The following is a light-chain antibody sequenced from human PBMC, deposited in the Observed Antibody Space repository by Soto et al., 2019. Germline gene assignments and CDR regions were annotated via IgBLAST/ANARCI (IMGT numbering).Light chain of an antibody. J-gene: IGKJ2*01. Sequence: DIALTQSPGTLSLSPGERATLSCRASQSISSNYLAWYQQKPGQAPRLLIYRASTRSNGIPDRFSGSRSGTDFTLTISRLEPEDFAVYYCQQYGGSLRTFGQGTKLEIK. CDR1: QSISSNY. CDR2: RAS. CDR3: QQYGGSLRT. V-gene: IGKV3-20*01.